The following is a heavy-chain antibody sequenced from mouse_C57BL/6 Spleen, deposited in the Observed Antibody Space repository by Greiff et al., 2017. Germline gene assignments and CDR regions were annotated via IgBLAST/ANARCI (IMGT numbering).Heavy chain of an antibody. V-gene: IGHV1-55*01. Sequence: QVQLQQPGAELVKPGASVKMSCKASGYTFTSYWITWVKQRPGQGLEWIGDIYPGSGSTNYNEKFKSKATLTVDTSSSTAYRQLSSLTSEDSAVYYCARGYYYGSSYWYFDVWGTGTTVTVSS. D-gene: IGHD1-1*01. CDR1: GYTFTSYW. J-gene: IGHJ1*03. CDR3: ARGYYYGSSYWYFDV. CDR2: IYPGSGST.